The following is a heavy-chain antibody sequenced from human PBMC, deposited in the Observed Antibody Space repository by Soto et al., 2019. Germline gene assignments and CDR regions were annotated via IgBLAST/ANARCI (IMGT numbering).Heavy chain of an antibody. CDR2: ISSNGGST. V-gene: IGHV3-64*01. J-gene: IGHJ4*02. Sequence: EVQLVESGGGLVQPGGSLRLSCAASGFTFNNYAMHWVRQAPGKGLEYVSTISSNGGSTYYANSVKGRFTISRDNSKNTLYLQMGSLRAGDMAVYYCARGPAFFDYWGQGTLVTVSS. CDR1: GFTFNNYA. CDR3: ARGPAFFDY.